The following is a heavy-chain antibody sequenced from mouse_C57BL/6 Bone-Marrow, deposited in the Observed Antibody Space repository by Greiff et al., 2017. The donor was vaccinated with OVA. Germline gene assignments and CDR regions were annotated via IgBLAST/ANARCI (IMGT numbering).Heavy chain of an antibody. D-gene: IGHD2-10*02. CDR3: ARESIWYFDV. Sequence: QVRLQQSGAELVRPGASVKLSCKASGYTFTDYYINWVKQRPGQGLEWIARIYPGSGNTYYNEKFKGKATLTAEKSSSTAYMQLSSLTSEDSAVYFCARESIWYFDVWGTGTTVTVSS. J-gene: IGHJ1*03. CDR2: IYPGSGNT. V-gene: IGHV1-76*01. CDR1: GYTFTDYY.